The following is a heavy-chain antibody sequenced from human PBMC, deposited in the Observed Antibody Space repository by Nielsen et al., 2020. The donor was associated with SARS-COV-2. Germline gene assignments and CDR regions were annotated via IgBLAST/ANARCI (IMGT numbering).Heavy chain of an antibody. Sequence: GESLKISCQGSGYSFTSYWISWVRQMPGKGLEWMGRIDPSDSYTNYSPSFQGHVTISADKSITTAYLQWSSLKASDTAMYYCARHSSSTITVDPWGQGSLVTVSS. CDR3: ARHSSSTITVDP. CDR1: GYSFTSYW. D-gene: IGHD2-2*01. J-gene: IGHJ5*02. V-gene: IGHV5-10-1*01. CDR2: IDPSDSYT.